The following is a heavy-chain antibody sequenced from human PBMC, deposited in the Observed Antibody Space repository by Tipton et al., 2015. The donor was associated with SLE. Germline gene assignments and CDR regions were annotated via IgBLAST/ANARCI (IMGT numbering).Heavy chain of an antibody. J-gene: IGHJ4*02. Sequence: SLRLSCAASGFTFSSYAMHWVRQAPGKGLDYVSGVNSIGSSTYYADSVKGRFTISRDNSKNTLYLQMSSLTAEDTAVYYCARDQFGNYHFDFWGQGTLVTVSS. CDR3: ARDQFGNYHFDF. CDR1: GFTFSSYA. V-gene: IGHV3-64D*08. CDR2: VNSIGSST. D-gene: IGHD4-11*01.